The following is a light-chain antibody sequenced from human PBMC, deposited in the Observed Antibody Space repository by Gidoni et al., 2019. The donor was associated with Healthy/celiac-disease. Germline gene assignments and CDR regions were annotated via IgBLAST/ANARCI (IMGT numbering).Light chain of an antibody. CDR3: MQALQTPLT. CDR2: LGS. J-gene: IGKJ4*01. CDR1: QSLLHSNGYNY. V-gene: IGKV2-28*01. Sequence: DIVMTQSPLSLPVTPGEPASISCRSSQSLLHSNGYNYLDWYLQKPGPSPQLLSYLGSNRAAGVPDRFSGSGSGTDFTLKISRVEAEDVGVYYCMQALQTPLTFGGGTKVEIK.